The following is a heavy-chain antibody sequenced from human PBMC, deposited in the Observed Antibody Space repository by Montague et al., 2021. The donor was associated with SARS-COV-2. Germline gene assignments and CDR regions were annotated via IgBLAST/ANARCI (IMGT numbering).Heavy chain of an antibody. CDR2: IDWDDDT. CDR1: GFSVSTSGLC. D-gene: IGHD6-19*01. CDR3: ARIPEYSSGGGPDWYFDL. V-gene: IGHV2-70*01. J-gene: IGHJ2*01. Sequence: PPLVKPTQTLTLTCTFSGFSVSTSGLCVSWIRQPPGKALEWLALIDWDDDTYYSTSLKTRLAISKDTSKNQVVLTMTAMDPVDTGTYYCARIPEYSSGGGPDWYFDLWGRGTLVTVSS.